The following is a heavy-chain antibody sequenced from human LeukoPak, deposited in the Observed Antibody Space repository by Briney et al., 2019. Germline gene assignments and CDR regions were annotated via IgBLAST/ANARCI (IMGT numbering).Heavy chain of an antibody. CDR1: GGSISSSSYY. CDR2: IYYSGST. CDR3: ARGGLRYFDWLPH. D-gene: IGHD3-9*01. Sequence: SETLSLTCTVSGGSISSSSYYWGWIRQPPGKGLEWIGYIYYSGSTYYNPSLKSRVTISVDTSKNQFSLKLSSVTAADTAVYYCARGGLRYFDWLPHWGQGTLVTVSS. V-gene: IGHV4-30-4*08. J-gene: IGHJ5*02.